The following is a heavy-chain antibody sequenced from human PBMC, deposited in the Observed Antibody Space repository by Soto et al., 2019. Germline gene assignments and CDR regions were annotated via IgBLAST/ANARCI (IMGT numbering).Heavy chain of an antibody. V-gene: IGHV1-69*06. Sequence: SVKASCRDSVGTFSNYASNWVPQAPGQGLEWMGGIIPLFVTPNYAQKFQGRVTFTAHKSTSTAYMELRSLRSDETTVYYCARGWETVGTPTPFAYWAQGPLATVSS. CDR3: ARGWETVGTPTPFAY. CDR2: IIPLFVTP. J-gene: IGHJ4*02. D-gene: IGHD1-26*01. CDR1: VGTFSNYA.